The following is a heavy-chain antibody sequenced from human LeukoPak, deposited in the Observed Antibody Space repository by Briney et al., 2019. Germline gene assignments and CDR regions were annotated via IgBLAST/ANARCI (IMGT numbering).Heavy chain of an antibody. CDR1: GGSFSGYY. D-gene: IGHD2-15*01. CDR2: INHSGST. Sequence: SETLSLTCAVYGGSFSGYYWSWIRQPPGKGLEWIGEINHSGSTNYNPSLKSRVTISVDTSKNQFSLKLSSVTAADTAVYYCARADGRIRLIYYFDHWGQGTLVTVSS. CDR3: ARADGRIRLIYYFDH. J-gene: IGHJ4*02. V-gene: IGHV4-34*01.